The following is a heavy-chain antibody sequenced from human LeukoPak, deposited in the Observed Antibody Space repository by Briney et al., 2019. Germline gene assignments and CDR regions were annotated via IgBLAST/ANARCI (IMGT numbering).Heavy chain of an antibody. D-gene: IGHD3-3*01. CDR2: IYHSGST. CDR3: ARLDGLRSYAFDI. V-gene: IGHV4-38-2*02. CDR1: GYSISSGYY. J-gene: IGHJ3*02. Sequence: PSETLSLTCTVSGYSISSGYYWGWIRQPPGKGLEWIGSIYHSGSTYYNPSLKSRVTISVDTSKNQFSLKLSSVTAADTAVYYCARLDGLRSYAFDIWGQGTMVTVSS.